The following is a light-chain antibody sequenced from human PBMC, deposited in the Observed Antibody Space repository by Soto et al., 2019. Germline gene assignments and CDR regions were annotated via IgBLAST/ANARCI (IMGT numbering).Light chain of an antibody. CDR2: DAS. J-gene: IGKJ3*01. Sequence: DIQMTQSPSSLSASVGDRVTITCQASHDITSYLNWYQHKPGKASKLLIYDASILQAGVPSRFSGSGSGADVTFTISSMQPEDVATYYCQIWDYLPIFGPGTTVDFK. CDR3: QIWDYLPI. CDR1: HDITSY. V-gene: IGKV1-33*01.